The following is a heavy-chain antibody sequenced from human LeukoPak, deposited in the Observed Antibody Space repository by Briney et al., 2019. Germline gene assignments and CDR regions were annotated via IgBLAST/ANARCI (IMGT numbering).Heavy chain of an antibody. Sequence: SETLSLTCTVSGYSISSGYYWGWIRQPPGKGLEWIGSIYYSGSTYYNPSLKSRVTISVDTSKNQFSLKLSSVTAADTAVYYCARDRRSRYFDYWGQGTLVTVSS. CDR3: ARDRRSRYFDY. D-gene: IGHD1-26*01. J-gene: IGHJ4*02. V-gene: IGHV4-38-2*02. CDR2: IYYSGST. CDR1: GYSISSGYY.